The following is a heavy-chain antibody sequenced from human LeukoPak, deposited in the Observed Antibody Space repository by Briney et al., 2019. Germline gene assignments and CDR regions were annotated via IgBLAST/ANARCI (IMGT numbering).Heavy chain of an antibody. CDR1: GYPFTGYF. J-gene: IGHJ4*02. CDR2: INPNSGGT. CDR3: ARTAARRFDY. V-gene: IGHV1-2*02. Sequence: ASVKVSCKASGYPFTGYFIHWVRQAPGLGLEWMGWINPNSGGTNYAQKFQGRVTMTRDTSINTAYMELSSLKSDDTAVYYCARTAARRFDYWGQGTLVTVSS. D-gene: IGHD6-6*01.